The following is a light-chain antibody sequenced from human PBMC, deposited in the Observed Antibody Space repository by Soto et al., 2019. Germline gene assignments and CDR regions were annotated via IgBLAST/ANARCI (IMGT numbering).Light chain of an antibody. CDR2: AAS. CDR1: QRISSY. J-gene: IGKJ2*01. V-gene: IGKV1-39*01. Sequence: DIQMTQSPSSLSASVGDRVTITCRASQRISSYLNWYQQRPGKAPKLLIYAASSLQSGVPSRFSGSGSGTYFTLTISSLQPEDFATYYCQQSYSTPYTFGQGTKVDIK. CDR3: QQSYSTPYT.